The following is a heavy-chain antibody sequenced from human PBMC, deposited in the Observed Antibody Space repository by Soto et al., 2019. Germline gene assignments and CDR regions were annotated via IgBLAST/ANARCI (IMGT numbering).Heavy chain of an antibody. J-gene: IGHJ6*02. Sequence: GGSLRLSCAASGFTFSSDWMSWVRQAPGKGPEWVANIKQDGSEKYYVDSVKGRFTISRDNAKNSLYLQMNSLRAEDTAVYCCATDPPLPRHESWSGYSNPPGMDVCGQGNTVTVSS. CDR1: GFTFSSDW. D-gene: IGHD3-3*01. CDR3: ATDPPLPRHESWSGYSNPPGMDV. CDR2: IKQDGSEK. V-gene: IGHV3-7*01.